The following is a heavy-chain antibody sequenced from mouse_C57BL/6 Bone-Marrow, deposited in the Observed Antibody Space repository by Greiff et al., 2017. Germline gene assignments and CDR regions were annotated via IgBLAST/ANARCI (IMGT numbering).Heavy chain of an antibody. CDR2: IYPRSGNT. Sequence: QVQLQQSGAELARPGASVKLSCKASGYTFTSYGISWVKQRTGQGLEWIGEIYPRSGNTYYNEKFKGKATLTADKSSSTAYMELRSLTSEDSAVYFCVLPDGAWFAYWGQGTLVTVSA. CDR3: VLPDGAWFAY. CDR1: GYTFTSYG. V-gene: IGHV1-81*01. J-gene: IGHJ3*01.